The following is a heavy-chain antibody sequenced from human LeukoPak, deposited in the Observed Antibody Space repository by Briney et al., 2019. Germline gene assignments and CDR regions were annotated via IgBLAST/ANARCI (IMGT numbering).Heavy chain of an antibody. CDR1: GGSISSYY. CDR3: ARGTRYYDSSGYYGWFDP. D-gene: IGHD3-22*01. Sequence: ETPSLTCTVSGGSISSYYWSWIWQPPRNGLEWIGYIYDSGSTNYNTSLKSRVSISAHTSKNQFSLKLSSVTAADTAVYYCARGTRYYDSSGYYGWFDPCGQGTLIADSS. V-gene: IGHV4-59*01. CDR2: IYDSGST. J-gene: IGHJ5*02.